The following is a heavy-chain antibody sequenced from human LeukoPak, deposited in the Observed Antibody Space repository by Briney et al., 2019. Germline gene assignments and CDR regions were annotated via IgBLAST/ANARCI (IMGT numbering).Heavy chain of an antibody. D-gene: IGHD5-12*01. CDR1: GYTFTSYY. V-gene: IGHV1-46*01. CDR3: ARDPLYSGYDYDYYYGMDV. Sequence: ASVKVSCKASGYTFTSYYMHWVRQAPGQGLEWMGIINPSGGSTSCAQKFQGRVTITADESTSTAYMELSSLRSEDTAVYYCARDPLYSGYDYDYYYGMDVWGKGTTVTVSS. CDR2: INPSGGST. J-gene: IGHJ6*04.